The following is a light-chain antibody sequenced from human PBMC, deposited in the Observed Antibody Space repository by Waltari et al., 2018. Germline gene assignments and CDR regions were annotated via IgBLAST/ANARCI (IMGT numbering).Light chain of an antibody. CDR2: DAS. Sequence: EIVLTQSPAILSLSPGERATLSCRASESVNTYLAWYQQKPGQAPRLLIYDASNRATGIPARFSGSGSGTDFTLTISSLEPEDSAVYYCQQRSIRPRTFGQGTKLEIK. V-gene: IGKV3-11*01. CDR1: ESVNTY. J-gene: IGKJ2*01. CDR3: QQRSIRPRT.